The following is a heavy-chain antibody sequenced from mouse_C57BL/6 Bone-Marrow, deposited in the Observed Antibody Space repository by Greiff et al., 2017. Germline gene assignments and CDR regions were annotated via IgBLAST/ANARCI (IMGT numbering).Heavy chain of an antibody. Sequence: QVQLQQSGPELVKPGASVKISCKASGYAFSSSWMNWVKQRPGKGLEWIGRIYPGDGDTNYNGKFKGKATLTADKSSSTAYMQLSSLPSEDSAVYVCARSWGSSGYLYFDYWGQGTTLTVSS. D-gene: IGHD3-2*02. CDR1: GYAFSSSW. CDR3: ARSWGSSGYLYFDY. V-gene: IGHV1-82*01. J-gene: IGHJ2*01. CDR2: IYPGDGDT.